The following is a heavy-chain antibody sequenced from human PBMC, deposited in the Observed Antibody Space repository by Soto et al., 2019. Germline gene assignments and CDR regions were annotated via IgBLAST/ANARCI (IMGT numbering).Heavy chain of an antibody. CDR3: TRDIGGKGAY. CDR2: IDEYGSTI. V-gene: IGHV3-74*01. D-gene: IGHD3-10*01. J-gene: IGHJ4*02. Sequence: GGSLRLSCAASGFTFSSYWMHWVRQVPGRGLLWVSRIDEYGSTINYADSVKGRFTISRDNARNTLYLEMNSLRAEDTALYYCTRDIGGKGAYWGPGTLVTVSS. CDR1: GFTFSSYW.